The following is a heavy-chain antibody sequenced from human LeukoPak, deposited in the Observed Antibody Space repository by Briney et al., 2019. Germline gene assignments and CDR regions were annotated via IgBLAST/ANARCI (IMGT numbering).Heavy chain of an antibody. CDR2: IRYDGSNI. V-gene: IGHV3-30*02. CDR3: AKDPDSNYTPDY. D-gene: IGHD4-11*01. J-gene: IGHJ4*02. CDR1: GLIFRNYG. Sequence: GGSRGLPLAAPGLIFRNYGMHWFPRPPGKGREGVAFIRYDGSNIFYADSVKGRFTISRDNSRNTLYLQMNSLRAEDTAVYYCAKDPDSNYTPDYWGQGTLVTVSS.